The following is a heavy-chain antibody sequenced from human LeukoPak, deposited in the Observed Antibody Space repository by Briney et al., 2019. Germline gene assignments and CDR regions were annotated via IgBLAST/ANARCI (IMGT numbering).Heavy chain of an antibody. CDR1: GGSISSYY. J-gene: IGHJ3*02. Sequence: SETLSLTCTVSGGSISSYYWTWIRQPAGKGLEWIGRIYSSGSTNYNPSLKSRVTMSVDTSKNQFSLKLSSVTAADTAVYYCARDRVSSGSYGGAFDIWGQGTMVTVSS. D-gene: IGHD1-26*01. CDR3: ARDRVSSGSYGGAFDI. V-gene: IGHV4-4*07. CDR2: IYSSGST.